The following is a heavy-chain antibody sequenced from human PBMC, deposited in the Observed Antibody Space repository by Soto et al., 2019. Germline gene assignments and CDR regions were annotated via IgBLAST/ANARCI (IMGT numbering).Heavy chain of an antibody. V-gene: IGHV1-18*01. CDR3: ARDSYHADSGPGFQH. CDR2: ISAYNGNT. D-gene: IGHD6-19*01. J-gene: IGHJ1*01. Sequence: GASVKVSCKASGYTFTSYGISWVRQAPGQGLEWMGWISAYNGNTNYAQKLQGRVTMTTDTSTSTAYMELRSLRSDDTAVYYCARDSYHADSGPGFQHWGQGTLVTVSS. CDR1: GYTFTSYG.